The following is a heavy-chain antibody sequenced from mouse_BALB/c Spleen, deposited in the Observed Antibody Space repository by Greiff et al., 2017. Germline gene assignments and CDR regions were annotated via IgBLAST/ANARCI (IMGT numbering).Heavy chain of an antibody. Sequence: VKLQESGAELARPGASVKMSCKASGYTFTSYTMHWVKQRPGQGLEWIGYINPSSGYTNYNQKFKDKATLTADKSSSTAYMQLSSLTSEDSAVYYCARDDGYYAFDYWGQGTTLTVSS. D-gene: IGHD2-3*01. V-gene: IGHV1-4*01. CDR3: ARDDGYYAFDY. CDR1: GYTFTSYT. CDR2: INPSSGYT. J-gene: IGHJ2*01.